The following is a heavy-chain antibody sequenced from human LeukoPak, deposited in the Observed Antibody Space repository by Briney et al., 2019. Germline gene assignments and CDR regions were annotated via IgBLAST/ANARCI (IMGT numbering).Heavy chain of an antibody. J-gene: IGHJ4*02. CDR2: IYYSGST. V-gene: IGHV4-39*01. CDR1: GGSISSSSYY. D-gene: IGHD3-22*01. CDR3: ARKRTGTYYYDSSGHIDY. Sequence: PSETLPLTCTVSGGSISSSSYYWGWIRQPPGKGLEWIGSIYYSGSTYYNPSLKSRVTISVDTSKNQFSLKLSSVTAADTAVYYCARKRTGTYYYDSSGHIDYWGQGTLVTVSS.